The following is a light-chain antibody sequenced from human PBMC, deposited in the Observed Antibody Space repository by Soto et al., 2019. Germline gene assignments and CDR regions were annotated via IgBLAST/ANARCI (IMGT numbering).Light chain of an antibody. Sequence: ESVLTQSPGTLSLSPGERATRSCRASQSVSSSFLAWYQLKPGQAPRLLIYGASSRATGIPDRFSGSGSGTDFTLTISRLEPQDFAVYYCQQYDSSPWTFGQGTKVEIK. CDR3: QQYDSSPWT. J-gene: IGKJ1*01. V-gene: IGKV3-20*01. CDR1: QSVSSSF. CDR2: GAS.